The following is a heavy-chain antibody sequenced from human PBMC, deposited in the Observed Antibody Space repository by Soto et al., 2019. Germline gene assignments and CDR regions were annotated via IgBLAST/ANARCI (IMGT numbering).Heavy chain of an antibody. CDR2: IYSGGST. Sequence: GGSLRLSCAASGFTVSSNYMSWVRQAPGKGLEWVSVIYSGGSTCYADSVKGRFTISRHNSKNTLYLQMNSLRAEDTAVYYCARALSKGIFGVVAIPDYYYMDVWGQGTTVTVSS. CDR3: ARALSKGIFGVVAIPDYYYMDV. V-gene: IGHV3-53*04. D-gene: IGHD3-3*01. CDR1: GFTVSSNY. J-gene: IGHJ6*03.